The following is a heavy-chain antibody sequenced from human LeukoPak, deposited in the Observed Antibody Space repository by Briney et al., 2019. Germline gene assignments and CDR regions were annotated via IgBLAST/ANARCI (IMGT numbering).Heavy chain of an antibody. CDR3: AKGSRDGGYSYGDNFDY. D-gene: IGHD5-18*01. CDR2: ITWNSPNI. V-gene: IGHV3-9*01. Sequence: PGGSLPLSCAVSGVTLWDYAMHYVRQAPGKGREDGSSITWNSPNIRHAPSVKGRFTTSRDNAKNYLYLQMKSLRAEDTALYYCAKGSRDGGYSYGDNFDYWGQGTLVTVSS. J-gene: IGHJ4*02. CDR1: GVTLWDYA.